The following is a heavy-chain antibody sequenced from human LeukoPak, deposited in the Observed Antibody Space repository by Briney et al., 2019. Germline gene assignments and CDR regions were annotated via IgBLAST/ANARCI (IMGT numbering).Heavy chain of an antibody. Sequence: ASVEVSCKASGYTFTSYYMHWVRQAPGQGLEWMGIINPSGGSTSYAQKFQGRVTMTRDTSTSTVYMELGSLRSEDTAVYYCARSMAYGSGSYHEIFSGYYYYYYGMDVWGKGTTVTVSS. CDR1: GYTFTSYY. CDR2: INPSGGST. J-gene: IGHJ6*04. CDR3: ARSMAYGSGSYHEIFSGYYYYYYGMDV. D-gene: IGHD3-10*01. V-gene: IGHV1-46*01.